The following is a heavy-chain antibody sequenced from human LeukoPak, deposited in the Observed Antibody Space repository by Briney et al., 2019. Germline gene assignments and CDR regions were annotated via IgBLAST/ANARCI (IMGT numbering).Heavy chain of an antibody. CDR2: IRADGSKT. J-gene: IGHJ4*02. V-gene: IGHV3-7*01. Sequence: GGSLRLSCGASGITFSNYWMSWVRQAPEKGLEWVAHIRADGSKTYYVDSVKGRFTISRDNAKNPLYLQMSSLRADDTALYYCATVPPGGCGGDYDDCYPGFDYWGQGTLVTVSS. CDR1: GITFSNYW. D-gene: IGHD2-21*01. CDR3: ATVPPGGCGGDYDDCYPGFDY.